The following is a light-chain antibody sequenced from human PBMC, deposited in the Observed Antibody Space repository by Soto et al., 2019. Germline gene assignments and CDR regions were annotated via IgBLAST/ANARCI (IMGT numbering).Light chain of an antibody. CDR2: SAS. CDR1: QDIASW. J-gene: IGKJ4*01. V-gene: IGKV1-12*01. CDR3: QQADSFPLT. Sequence: DLQLTQSPASMSTSVADRVTITCRASQDIASWLAWYQQKPGKAPNLLIYSASSLQSGVPSRFSGDGSETEFTPTISSLQPEDFATYYCQQADSFPLTFGGGTKV.